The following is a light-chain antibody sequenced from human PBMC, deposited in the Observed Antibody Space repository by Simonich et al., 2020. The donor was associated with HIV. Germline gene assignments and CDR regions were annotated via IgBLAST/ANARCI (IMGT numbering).Light chain of an antibody. CDR2: LGS. CDR1: QSLLHVNGYKY. V-gene: IGKV2-28*01. Sequence: DIVRTPSPLSLPVTPGEPASISCRSSQSLLHVNGYKYLDWYLQKPGQSPQVLIYLGSNRASGVPDRCSGSGSGTDFTRKISRVEAEDVGVYYCMQALQTPLTFGQGTRLEIK. CDR3: MQALQTPLT. J-gene: IGKJ5*01.